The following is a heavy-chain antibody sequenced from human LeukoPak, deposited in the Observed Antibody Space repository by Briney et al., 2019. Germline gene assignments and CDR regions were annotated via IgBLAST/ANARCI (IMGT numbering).Heavy chain of an antibody. CDR3: ARGSSDTVVVPAAFRGAFDI. CDR1: GGSISSYY. CDR2: IYYSGST. V-gene: IGHV4-59*01. D-gene: IGHD2-2*01. J-gene: IGHJ3*02. Sequence: SETLSLTCTVSGGSISSYYWSWIRQPPGKGLEWIGYIYYSGSTNYNPSLKSRVTISVDTSKNQFSLKLSSVTAADTAVYYCARGSSDTVVVPAAFRGAFDIWGQGTMVTVSS.